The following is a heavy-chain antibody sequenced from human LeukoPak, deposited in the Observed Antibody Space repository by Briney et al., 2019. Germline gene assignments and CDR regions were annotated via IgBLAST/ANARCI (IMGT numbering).Heavy chain of an antibody. CDR3: ARDRFGHSSGWWDAFDI. D-gene: IGHD6-19*01. CDR1: GGSISSGSYY. CDR2: IYTSGST. J-gene: IGHJ3*02. V-gene: IGHV4-61*02. Sequence: ASQTLSLTCTVSGGSISSGSYYWSWIRQPAGKGLEWIGRIYTSGSTNYNPSLKSRVTISVDTSKNQFSLKLSSVTAADTAVYYCARDRFGHSSGWWDAFDIWGQGTMVTVSS.